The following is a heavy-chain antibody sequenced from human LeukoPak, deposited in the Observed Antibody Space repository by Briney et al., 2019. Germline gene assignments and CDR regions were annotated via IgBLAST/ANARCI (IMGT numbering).Heavy chain of an antibody. V-gene: IGHV5-51*01. CDR2: IYPGDSDT. CDR1: GYSFTSYW. J-gene: IGHJ4*02. CDR3: ARPSYDILTGYYQNYYFDY. D-gene: IGHD3-9*01. Sequence: GGSLKISFQGSGYSFTSYWIGWVRPMPGKGLEWMGIIYPGDSDTRYSPSFQGQVTISADKSISTAYLQWSSLKASDTAMYYCARPSYDILTGYYQNYYFDYWGQGTLVTVSS.